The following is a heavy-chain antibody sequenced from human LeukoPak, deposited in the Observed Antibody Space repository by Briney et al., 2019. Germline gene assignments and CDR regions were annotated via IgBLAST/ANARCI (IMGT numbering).Heavy chain of an antibody. Sequence: SVKVSCRASGGTFSSYAISWVRQAPGQGLEWMGGIIPIFGTANYAQKFQGRVTITADESTSTAYMELSSLRSEDTAVYYCARLCIAVASHVEGPYYGMDVWGQGTTVTVSS. J-gene: IGHJ6*02. CDR1: GGTFSSYA. D-gene: IGHD6-19*01. CDR2: IIPIFGTA. V-gene: IGHV1-69*13. CDR3: ARLCIAVASHVEGPYYGMDV.